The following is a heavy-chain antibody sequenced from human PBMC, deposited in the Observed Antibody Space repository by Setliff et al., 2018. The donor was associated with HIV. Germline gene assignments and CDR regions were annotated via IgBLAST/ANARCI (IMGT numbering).Heavy chain of an antibody. V-gene: IGHV1-69*13. CDR3: ASTAIAVALIDYYYYYMDV. CDR2: IIPIFGTA. J-gene: IGHJ6*03. Sequence: SVKVSCKASGGTFSSYGISWVRQAPGQGLEWMGGIIPIFGTANYAQKFQGRVTITADESTSTAYMELSSLRSEDTAVYYCASTAIAVALIDYYYYYMDVWGKGTTVTVSS. CDR1: GGTFSSYG. D-gene: IGHD6-19*01.